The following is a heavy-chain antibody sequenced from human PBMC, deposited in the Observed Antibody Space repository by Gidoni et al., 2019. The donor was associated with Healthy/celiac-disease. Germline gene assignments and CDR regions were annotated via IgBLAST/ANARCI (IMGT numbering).Heavy chain of an antibody. CDR2: IHHSGST. V-gene: IGHV4-4*02. D-gene: IGHD2-21*02. Sequence: QVQLQESGPGLVKPSGTLSLTCAVSGGSISSSNWWSWVRQPPGEGLEWIGEIHHSGSTNYNPSLKSRVTISVDKSKNQFSLKLSSVTAADTAVYYCARLYCGGDCYSYHKFDYWGQGTLVTVSS. J-gene: IGHJ4*02. CDR3: ARLYCGGDCYSYHKFDY. CDR1: GGSISSSNW.